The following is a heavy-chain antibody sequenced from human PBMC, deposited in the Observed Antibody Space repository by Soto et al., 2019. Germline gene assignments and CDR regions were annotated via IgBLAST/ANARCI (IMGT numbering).Heavy chain of an antibody. CDR3: ARGQGIAAAGPPDY. J-gene: IGHJ4*02. CDR1: GGSFSGYY. Sequence: ETLSLTCSVDGGSFSGYYWSWIRQPPGKGLEWIGEINHSGSTNYNPSLKSRVTISVDTSKNQFSLKLSSVTAADTAVYYCARGQGIAAAGPPDYWGQGTLVTVSS. D-gene: IGHD6-13*01. CDR2: INHSGST. V-gene: IGHV4-34*01.